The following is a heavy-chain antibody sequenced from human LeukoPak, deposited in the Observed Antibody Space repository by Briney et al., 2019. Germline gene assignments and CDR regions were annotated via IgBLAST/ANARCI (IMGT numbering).Heavy chain of an antibody. Sequence: ASVKVSCKASGYIFTTYFMHWLRQAPGQGPEWMGIINPRGGSTDYAQKFQGRVTMTSDTSTSTVYMELKSLRSEDTAVYFCARVGTTGATADNWGQGTLVTVSS. J-gene: IGHJ4*02. D-gene: IGHD4-11*01. V-gene: IGHV1-46*01. CDR3: ARVGTTGATADN. CDR2: INPRGGST. CDR1: GYIFTTYF.